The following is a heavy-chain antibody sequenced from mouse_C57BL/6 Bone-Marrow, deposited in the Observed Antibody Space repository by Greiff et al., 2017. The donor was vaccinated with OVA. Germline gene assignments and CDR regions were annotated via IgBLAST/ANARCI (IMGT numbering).Heavy chain of an antibody. CDR1: GFSLTSYA. J-gene: IGHJ4*01. D-gene: IGHD1-1*01. CDR2: IWTGGGT. CDR3: ARYYYGSSYVYAMDY. Sequence: VMLVESGPGLVAPSQSLSITCTVSGFSLTSYAISWVRQPPGKGLEWLGVIWTGGGTNYNSALKSRLSISKDNSKSQVFLKMNSLQTDDTARYYCARYYYGSSYVYAMDYWGQGTSVTVSS. V-gene: IGHV2-9-1*01.